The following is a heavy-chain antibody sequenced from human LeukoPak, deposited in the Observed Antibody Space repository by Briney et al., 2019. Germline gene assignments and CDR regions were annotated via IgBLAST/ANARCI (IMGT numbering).Heavy chain of an antibody. CDR3: ARYDQGDLLPSDYYYYYMDV. CDR1: GFIFNTFS. V-gene: IGHV3-48*01. J-gene: IGHJ6*03. Sequence: PGGSLRLSCVVSGFIFNTFSMNWVRQAPGKGLEWVSYISSSSNTIHYADSVKGRFTISRDNAKNSLYLQMNSLRAEDTAVYYCARYDQGDLLPSDYYYYYMDVWGKGTTVTVSS. CDR2: ISSSSNTI. D-gene: IGHD3-16*01.